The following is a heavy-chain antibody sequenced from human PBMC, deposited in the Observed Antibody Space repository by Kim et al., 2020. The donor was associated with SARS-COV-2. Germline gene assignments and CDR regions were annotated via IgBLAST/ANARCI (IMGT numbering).Heavy chain of an antibody. D-gene: IGHD2-2*01. CDR1: GFTFSSYG. V-gene: IGHV3-33*06. Sequence: GGSLRLSCAASGFTFSSYGMHWVRQAPGKVLEWVAVIWYDGSNKYYADSVKGRFTISRDNSKNTLYLQMNSLRAEDTAVYYCAKDLVPAADTPTYYYYGMDVWGQGTTVTVSS. CDR2: IWYDGSNK. J-gene: IGHJ6*02. CDR3: AKDLVPAADTPTYYYYGMDV.